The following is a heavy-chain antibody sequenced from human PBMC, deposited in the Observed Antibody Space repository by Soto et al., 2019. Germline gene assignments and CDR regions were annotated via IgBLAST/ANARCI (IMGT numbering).Heavy chain of an antibody. Sequence: GGSLRLSCAAAGFNVSDNYMGWVRQAPGKGLEWVSSFFTGGSTDYADSVKGRFTISRDDSKNTVYLQTNSLRAEDTAVYFCVRERRRLGIGSDHWGQGTLVTVSS. J-gene: IGHJ4*02. D-gene: IGHD6-19*01. CDR1: GFNVSDNY. CDR2: FFTGGST. CDR3: VRERRRLGIGSDH. V-gene: IGHV3-53*01.